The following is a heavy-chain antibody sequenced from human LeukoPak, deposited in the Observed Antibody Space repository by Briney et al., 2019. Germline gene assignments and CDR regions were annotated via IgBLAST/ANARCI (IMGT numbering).Heavy chain of an antibody. V-gene: IGHV1-69*10. CDR2: IIPILGIA. Sequence: ASVKVSCKASGYTFTGYYMHWVRQAPGQGLEWMGWIIPILGIANYARKFQGRVTITADKSTSTAYMELSSLRSEDTAVYYCARTKDSSNFDYWGQGTLVTVSS. D-gene: IGHD3-22*01. CDR3: ARTKDSSNFDY. CDR1: GYTFTGYY. J-gene: IGHJ4*02.